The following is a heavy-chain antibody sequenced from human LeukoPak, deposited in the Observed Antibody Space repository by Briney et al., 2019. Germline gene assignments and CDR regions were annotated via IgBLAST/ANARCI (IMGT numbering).Heavy chain of an antibody. CDR3: ARDLDYDILTGYQTFDY. V-gene: IGHV1-2*02. J-gene: IGHJ4*02. CDR2: INPNSGGT. Sequence: ASVKVSCKASGYTFTGYYMHWVRQAPGQGLEWMGWINPNSGGTNYAQKLQGRVTMTTDTSTSTAYMELRSLRSDDTAVYYCARDLDYDILTGYQTFDYWGQGTLITVSS. D-gene: IGHD3-9*01. CDR1: GYTFTGYY.